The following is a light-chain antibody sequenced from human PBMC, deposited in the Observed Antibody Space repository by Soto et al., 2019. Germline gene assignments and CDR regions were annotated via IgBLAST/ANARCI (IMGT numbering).Light chain of an antibody. J-gene: IGKJ2*01. CDR2: DAF. CDR1: QSISNH. CDR3: QQYENFPYT. V-gene: IGKV1-33*01. Sequence: DIQMTQSPSSLSASVEDRVIITCRASQSISNHLNWYQQKPGKAPKLLIYDAFSVETGVSSRFSGNKSGTVFIFTISSLQPDDIATYYCQQYENFPYTFGQGTKLEI.